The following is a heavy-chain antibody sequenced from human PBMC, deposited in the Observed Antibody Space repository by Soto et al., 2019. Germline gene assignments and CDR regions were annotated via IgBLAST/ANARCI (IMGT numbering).Heavy chain of an antibody. V-gene: IGHV3-23*01. D-gene: IGHD4-17*01. J-gene: IGHJ5*02. CDR3: AKDFLLAIAVTTFWFDP. CDR1: GFTFSSYA. Sequence: EVQLLESGGGLVQPGGSLRLSCAASGFTFSSYAMSWVRQAPGKGLEWVSAISGSGGSTYYADSVKGRFTISRDNSKNTLYLQMNSLRAEDTAVYYCAKDFLLAIAVTTFWFDPWGQGTLVTVSS. CDR2: ISGSGGST.